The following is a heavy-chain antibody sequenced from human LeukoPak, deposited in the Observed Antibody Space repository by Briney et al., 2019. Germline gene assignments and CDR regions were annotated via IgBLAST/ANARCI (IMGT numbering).Heavy chain of an antibody. J-gene: IGHJ5*02. CDR2: INPNSGGT. Sequence: SVKVSCKASGYTFTGYYMHWVRQAPGQGLEWMGWINPNSGGTNYAQKFQGWVTMTRDTSISTAYMELSRLRSEDTAVYYCARWASSRIYWFDPWGQGTLVTVSS. CDR3: ARWASSRIYWFDP. CDR1: GYTFTGYY. V-gene: IGHV1-2*04. D-gene: IGHD3-16*01.